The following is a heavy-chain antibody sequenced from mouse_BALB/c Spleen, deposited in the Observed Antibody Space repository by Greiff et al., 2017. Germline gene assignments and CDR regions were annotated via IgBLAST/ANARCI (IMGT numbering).Heavy chain of an antibody. Sequence: EVKLQESGPGLVKPSQSLSLTCSVTGYSITSGYYWNWIRQFPGNKLEWMGYISYDGSNNYNPSLKNRISITRDTSKNQFFLKLNSVTTEDTATYYCARILRPYYAMDYWGQGTSVTVSS. D-gene: IGHD1-2*01. CDR2: ISYDGSN. CDR1: GYSITSGYY. V-gene: IGHV3-6*02. CDR3: ARILRPYYAMDY. J-gene: IGHJ4*01.